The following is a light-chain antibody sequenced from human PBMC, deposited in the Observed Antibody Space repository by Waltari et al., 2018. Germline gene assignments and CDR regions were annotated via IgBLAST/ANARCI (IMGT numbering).Light chain of an antibody. Sequence: ETVMIQSPGTLSLSPGERATLSCRASENVKRNSLAWYQQKPGQAPRLLIYGASSRATGIPDRFSGSGSGTDFTLTISRVEPEDIAVYYCLQYGNSPGTFGQGSKLQIK. CDR3: LQYGNSPGT. CDR1: ENVKRNS. CDR2: GAS. V-gene: IGKV3-20*01. J-gene: IGKJ2*01.